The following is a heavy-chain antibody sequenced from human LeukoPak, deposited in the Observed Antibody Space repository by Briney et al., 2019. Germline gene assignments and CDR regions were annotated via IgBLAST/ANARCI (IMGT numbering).Heavy chain of an antibody. D-gene: IGHD3-22*01. CDR2: MNPNSGNT. J-gene: IGHJ5*02. V-gene: IGHV1-8*01. CDR1: GYTFTSYD. CDR3: ARDPALDYYDSSGYQFDP. Sequence: ASVKVSCKASGYTFTSYDINWVRQATGQGLEWMGWMNPNSGNTGYAQKFQGRVTMTRNTSISTAYMELSSLRSEDTAVYYCARDPALDYYDSSGYQFDPWGQGTLVTVSS.